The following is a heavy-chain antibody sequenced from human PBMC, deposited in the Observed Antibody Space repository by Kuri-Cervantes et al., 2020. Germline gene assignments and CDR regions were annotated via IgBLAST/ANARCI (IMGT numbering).Heavy chain of an antibody. CDR1: GGSISSTSYY. CDR3: ASNYYDSSGYLIDI. CDR2: FYYSGNT. J-gene: IGHJ3*02. Sequence: ESLKISCTVSGGSISSTSYYWGWIRQPPGKGLEWIGSFYYSGNTYYNPSLKSRVTISVDTSKNQFSLKLSSVTAADTAVYYCASNYYDSSGYLIDIWGQGTMVTVSS. V-gene: IGHV4-39*07. D-gene: IGHD3-22*01.